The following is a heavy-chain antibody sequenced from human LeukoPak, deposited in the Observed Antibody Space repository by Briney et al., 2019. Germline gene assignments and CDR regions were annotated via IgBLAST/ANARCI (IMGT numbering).Heavy chain of an antibody. D-gene: IGHD2-2*01. CDR1: GFTFSSYG. Sequence: PGGSLRLSCAASGFTFSSYGMNWVRQAPGKGLEWVSSISSSSTYIYYADSVKGRFTISRDNAKNSLYLQMNSLSAEDTAVYYCVREGCSSTSCFGMDVWGPGTTVTVSS. J-gene: IGHJ6*02. CDR2: ISSSSTYI. CDR3: VREGCSSTSCFGMDV. V-gene: IGHV3-21*01.